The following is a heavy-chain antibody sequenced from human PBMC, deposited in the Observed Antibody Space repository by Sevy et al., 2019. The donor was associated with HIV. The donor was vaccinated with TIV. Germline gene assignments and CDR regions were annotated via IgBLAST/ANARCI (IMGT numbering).Heavy chain of an antibody. D-gene: IGHD6-25*01. Sequence: GGSLRLSCAASGFSLNNYWMSWVRQAPGKGLERVANVNQDGSVKYYVDSVKGRFTISKDNARNLVYLQMNTLRAEDTALYYCVRAIAADASFWSRGTLVTVSS. CDR3: VRAIAADASF. V-gene: IGHV3-7*01. CDR1: GFSLNNYW. CDR2: VNQDGSVK. J-gene: IGHJ4*02.